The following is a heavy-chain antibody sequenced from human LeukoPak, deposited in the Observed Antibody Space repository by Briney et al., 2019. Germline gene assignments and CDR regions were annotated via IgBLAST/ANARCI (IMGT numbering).Heavy chain of an antibody. CDR1: GGSISSGGYY. J-gene: IGHJ4*02. CDR3: ARVSLYCSGGSCYSGYFDY. D-gene: IGHD2-15*01. Sequence: PSQTLSLTCTVSGGSISSGGYYWSWIRQHPGKGLEWIGYIYYSGSTYYNPSLKSRVTISVDTSKSQFSLRLSSVTAADTAAYYCARVSLYCSGGSCYSGYFDYWGQGTLVTVSS. V-gene: IGHV4-31*03. CDR2: IYYSGST.